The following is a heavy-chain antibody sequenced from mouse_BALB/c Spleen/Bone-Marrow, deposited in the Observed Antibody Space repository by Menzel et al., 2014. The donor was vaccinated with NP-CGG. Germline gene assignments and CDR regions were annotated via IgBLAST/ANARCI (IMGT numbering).Heavy chain of an antibody. V-gene: IGHV1-80*01. J-gene: IGHJ2*01. Sequence: VKLMESGAELVRPGSSVKISCKASGYAFSVYWMNWVKQRPGQGLEWIGQIYPGDGDINYNGKFKGRATLTADKSSNTAYMQLSSLTSEDSAVYFCARGGISVDYWGQGTTLTVSS. CDR2: IYPGDGDI. CDR1: GYAFSVYW. CDR3: ARGGISVDY.